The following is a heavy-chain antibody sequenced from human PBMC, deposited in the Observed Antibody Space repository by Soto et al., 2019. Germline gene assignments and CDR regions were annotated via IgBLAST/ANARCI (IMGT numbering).Heavy chain of an antibody. J-gene: IGHJ4*02. CDR1: GFSVGSYG. CDR3: AKGMGSSWSVVFFDY. Sequence: EVQLLESGGDSVPPGGSLRLSCAASGFSVGSYGMSWDRQAPGKGLECVSSSGSGYSIYYADSVKGRFTISRDNSKNTLFLQMNSLRAEDTTVYYCAKGMGSSWSVVFFDYWGQGALVTVSS. D-gene: IGHD6-13*01. V-gene: IGHV3-23*01. CDR2: SGSGYSI.